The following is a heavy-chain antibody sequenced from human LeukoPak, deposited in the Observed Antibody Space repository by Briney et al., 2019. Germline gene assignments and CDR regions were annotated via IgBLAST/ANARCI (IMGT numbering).Heavy chain of an antibody. CDR2: INPSGGNT. CDR3: ARIAETDPFDI. V-gene: IGHV1-46*01. J-gene: IGHJ3*02. CDR1: GYTFSSNF. Sequence: ASVKVSCKASGYTFSSNFLHWVRQAPGQGLEWMGVINPSGGNTGYAQKFQGRLTMTRDMSTTTVYMELRSLRSEDTAVYYCARIAETDPFDIWGQGTVVTISS.